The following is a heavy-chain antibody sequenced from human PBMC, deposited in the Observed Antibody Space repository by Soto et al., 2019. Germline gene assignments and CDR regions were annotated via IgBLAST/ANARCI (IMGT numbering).Heavy chain of an antibody. V-gene: IGHV3-74*01. CDR1: GFTFSSYW. CDR2: INSDGSST. J-gene: IGHJ4*02. Sequence: GGSLRLSSAASGFTFSSYWMHWVRQAPGKGLVWVSRINSDGSSTSYADSVKGRFTISRDNAKNTLYLQMNSLRAEDTAVYYCARELGEAAVEGFDYCGQGHPVTAPS. D-gene: IGHD6-13*01. CDR3: ARELGEAAVEGFDY.